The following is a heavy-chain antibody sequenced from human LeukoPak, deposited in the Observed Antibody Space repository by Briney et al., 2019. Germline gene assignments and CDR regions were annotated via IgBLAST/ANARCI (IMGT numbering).Heavy chain of an antibody. CDR1: GFTFDDYA. CDR2: ISRNSGSI. Sequence: GRSLRLSCAASGFTFDDYAMRWVRQAPGKGLEWVSGISRNSGSIGYADSVKGRFTISRDNAKNSLYLQMNSLRAEDTALYYCAKDSSSTVVTPIAFDIWGQGTMVTVSS. J-gene: IGHJ3*02. D-gene: IGHD4-23*01. CDR3: AKDSSSTVVTPIAFDI. V-gene: IGHV3-9*01.